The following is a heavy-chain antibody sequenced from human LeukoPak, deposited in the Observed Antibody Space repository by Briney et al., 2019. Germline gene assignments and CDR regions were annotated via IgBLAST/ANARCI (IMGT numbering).Heavy chain of an antibody. Sequence: PGGSLRLSCTTSGFNFRAYWMGWVRQAPGKGLEWVSSISSGGTYVDYADSVKGRFTISRDNAKNSLYLQMNSLRAEDTAVFYCARDPGYSNSPYYLDYWGQGTLVTVSS. CDR1: GFNFRAYW. CDR2: ISSGGTYV. J-gene: IGHJ4*02. CDR3: ARDPGYSNSPYYLDY. V-gene: IGHV3-21*01. D-gene: IGHD5-12*01.